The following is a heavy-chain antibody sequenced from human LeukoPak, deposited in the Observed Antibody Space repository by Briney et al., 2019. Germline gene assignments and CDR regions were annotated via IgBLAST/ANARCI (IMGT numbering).Heavy chain of an antibody. CDR1: GFTFSDYY. CDR2: VSSSSSYT. CDR3: AKARTGDPKSAYFFDY. D-gene: IGHD1-1*01. Sequence: GGSLRLSCAASGFTFSDYYMSWIRQAPGKGLEWVSYVSSSSSYTNYADSVKGRFTISRDNAKNSLYLQMNSLRAEDTAVYYCAKARTGDPKSAYFFDYWGQGTLVTVSS. V-gene: IGHV3-11*03. J-gene: IGHJ4*02.